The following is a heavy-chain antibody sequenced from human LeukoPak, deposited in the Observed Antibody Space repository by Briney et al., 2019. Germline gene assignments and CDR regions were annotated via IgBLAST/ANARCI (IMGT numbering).Heavy chain of an antibody. CDR3: ARGSSGWYVWFDP. D-gene: IGHD6-19*01. J-gene: IGHJ5*02. CDR1: GYTFTGYY. Sequence: ASVKVSCMASGYTFTGYYMHWVRQAPGQGLEWMGWINPNSGGTNHAQKFQGRVTMTRDTSISTAYMELSRLRSDDTAVYYCARGSSGWYVWFDPWGQGTLVTVSS. V-gene: IGHV1-2*02. CDR2: INPNSGGT.